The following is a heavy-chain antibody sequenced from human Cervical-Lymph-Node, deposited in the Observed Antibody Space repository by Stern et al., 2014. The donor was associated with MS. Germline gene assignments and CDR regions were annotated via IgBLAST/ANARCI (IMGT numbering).Heavy chain of an antibody. V-gene: IGHV1-58*01. CDR1: GFTFSSSA. D-gene: IGHD3-22*01. Sequence: QMQLVQSGPEVKKPGTSVKVSCKASGFTFSSSAVQLVRQASGQRLEWIGWIVVGSGNTNYAQKFQERVTITRDMSTSTAYLALSSLRSEDTALYYCAAVFDYNDSSGHYYYFDHWGQGTLITVSS. CDR3: AAVFDYNDSSGHYYYFDH. J-gene: IGHJ4*02. CDR2: IVVGSGNT.